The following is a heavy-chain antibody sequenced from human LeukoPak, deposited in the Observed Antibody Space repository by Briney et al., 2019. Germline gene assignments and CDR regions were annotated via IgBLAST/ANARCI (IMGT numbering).Heavy chain of an antibody. V-gene: IGHV3-30*04. Sequence: GGSLRLFCAASGFTFSSYAMHWVRQAPGKGLEWVAVISYDGSNKYYADSVKGRFTISRDNSKNTLYLQMNSLRAEDTAVYYCARDFLLATLDYWGQGTLVTVSS. D-gene: IGHD5-12*01. J-gene: IGHJ4*02. CDR3: ARDFLLATLDY. CDR1: GFTFSSYA. CDR2: ISYDGSNK.